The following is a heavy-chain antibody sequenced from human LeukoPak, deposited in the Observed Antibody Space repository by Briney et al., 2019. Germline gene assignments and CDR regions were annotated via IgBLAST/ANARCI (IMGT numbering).Heavy chain of an antibody. J-gene: IGHJ4*02. D-gene: IGHD1-26*01. CDR3: ARDAQWELLVMDYFDC. V-gene: IGHV1-46*01. CDR2: INPSGIST. CDR1: GNTLTRHY. Sequence: GASVKVSCKASGNTLTRHYMHWVRQAPGQGLEWMGIINPSGISTRYVQKFQGRVTVTRDTSTSTVYMELSSLRSEDTAVYYCARDAQWELLVMDYFDCWGQGTLVTVSS.